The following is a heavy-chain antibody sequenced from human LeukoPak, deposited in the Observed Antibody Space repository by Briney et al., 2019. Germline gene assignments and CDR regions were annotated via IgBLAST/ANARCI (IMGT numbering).Heavy chain of an antibody. J-gene: IGHJ6*03. V-gene: IGHV3-21*04. CDR2: ISSSSSYI. CDR3: ARTRELLRGYYYYYMDV. Sequence: GGSLRLSCAASGFTFNNYNMNWVRQAPGKGLEWVPSISSSSSYIYYADSVKGRFTISRDNAKNSLYLQMNSLRAEDTALYYCARTRELLRGYYYYYMDVWGKGTTVTVSS. D-gene: IGHD1-26*01. CDR1: GFTFNNYN.